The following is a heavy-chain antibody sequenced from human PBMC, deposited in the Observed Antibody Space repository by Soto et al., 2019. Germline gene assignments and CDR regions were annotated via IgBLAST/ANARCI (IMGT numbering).Heavy chain of an antibody. CDR3: TQVYGSGSWGWYFHS. CDR2: VFLDGGA. J-gene: IGHJ4*02. Sequence: QITLRESGPSLVKPTEPLTLTGTFSGFSLTTTGAGVCWIRQPPVKALEWLAVVFLDGGARYSPSLKSRVTNTTDTSTDQVVLTMTNMDPADTATYYCTQVYGSGSWGWYFHSWGQGTLVTVSS. V-gene: IGHV2-5*02. D-gene: IGHD1-26*01. CDR1: GFSLTTTGAG.